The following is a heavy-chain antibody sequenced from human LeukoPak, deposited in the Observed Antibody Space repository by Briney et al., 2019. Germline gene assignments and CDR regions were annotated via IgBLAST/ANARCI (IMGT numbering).Heavy chain of an antibody. CDR3: ARAGVGAQRRGHYYYYYMDV. Sequence: PSGTLSLTCAVSGGSISSSNWWSWVRQPPGKGLEWIGEIYHSGSTNYNPSLKSRVTISVDKSKNQFSLKLSSVTAADTAVYYCARAGVGAQRRGHYYYYYMDVWGKGTTVTVSS. D-gene: IGHD1-26*01. CDR2: IYHSGST. V-gene: IGHV4-4*02. J-gene: IGHJ6*03. CDR1: GGSISSSNW.